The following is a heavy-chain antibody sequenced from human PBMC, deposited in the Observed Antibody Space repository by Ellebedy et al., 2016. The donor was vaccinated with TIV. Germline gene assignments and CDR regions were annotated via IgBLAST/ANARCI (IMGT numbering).Heavy chain of an antibody. CDR2: IKPDGSEK. CDR3: ARENRWGALHP. CDR1: GFPFSSYW. J-gene: IGHJ4*02. Sequence: GESLKISCAASGFPFSSYWMSWVRQAPGKGLEWVADIKPDGSEKYYLDSVKGRFTISRDNAKNSLYLQMDSLRAEDSAAYYCARENRWGALHPWGQGSLVAVSS. V-gene: IGHV3-7*01. D-gene: IGHD1-26*01.